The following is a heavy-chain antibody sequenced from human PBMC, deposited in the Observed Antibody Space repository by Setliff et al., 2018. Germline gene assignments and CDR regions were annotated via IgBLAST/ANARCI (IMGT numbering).Heavy chain of an antibody. V-gene: IGHV3-53*05. J-gene: IGHJ6*02. CDR2: IYSGGST. CDR1: GFTVSSNY. CDR3: ARKGVMGDYMDV. D-gene: IGHD3-16*01. Sequence: GGSLRLSCAASGFTVSSNYMSWVRQAPGKGLEWVSVIYSGGSTYYADSVKGRFTISRDNSKNTLYLEMNSLRAEDTAVYYCARKGVMGDYMDVWGQGTTVTVSS.